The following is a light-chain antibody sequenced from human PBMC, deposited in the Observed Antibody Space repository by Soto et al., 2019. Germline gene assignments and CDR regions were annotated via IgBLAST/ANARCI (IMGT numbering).Light chain of an antibody. CDR3: SSYTSSSTVV. Sequence: QSVLTQPASVSGSPGQSITIPCTGTSSDVGGYNFVSWYQQHPGTAPKLMIYDVSNRPSGVSNRFSGSKSGNTASLTISGLQPEDEADYYCSSYTSSSTVVFCGGTKLTVL. CDR1: SSDVGGYNF. CDR2: DVS. V-gene: IGLV2-14*01. J-gene: IGLJ2*01.